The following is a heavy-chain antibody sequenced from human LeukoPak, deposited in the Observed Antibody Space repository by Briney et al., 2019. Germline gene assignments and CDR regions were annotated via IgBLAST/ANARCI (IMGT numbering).Heavy chain of an antibody. CDR3: AREGIDYGEDY. V-gene: IGHV3-21*01. Sequence: GGSLRLSCAASGFTFSTYSMHWVRQAPGKGLEWVSSISSSSTYIYYTDSVKGRFTISRDNAKNSLYLQMNSLGAEDTAVYYCAREGIDYGEDYWGQGTLVTVSS. CDR1: GFTFSTYS. D-gene: IGHD4-17*01. J-gene: IGHJ4*02. CDR2: ISSSSTYI.